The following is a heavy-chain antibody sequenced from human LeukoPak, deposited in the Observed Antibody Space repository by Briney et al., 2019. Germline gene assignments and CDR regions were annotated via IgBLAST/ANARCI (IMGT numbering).Heavy chain of an antibody. V-gene: IGHV3-48*03. Sequence: GGSLRLSCAASGFTFSSYAMNWVRQAPGKGLEWVSYISSSGSTINYADSVKCRFTISRDNAKNSLYLQMNSLRAEDTAVYYCAELGITMIGGVWGKGTTVTISS. CDR2: ISSSGSTI. CDR3: AELGITMIGGV. CDR1: GFTFSSYA. D-gene: IGHD3-10*02. J-gene: IGHJ6*04.